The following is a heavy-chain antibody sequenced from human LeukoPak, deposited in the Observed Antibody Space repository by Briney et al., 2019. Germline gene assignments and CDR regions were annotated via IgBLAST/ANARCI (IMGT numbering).Heavy chain of an antibody. CDR3: ARGWGGYSGSSGLDFDP. D-gene: IGHD6-6*01. V-gene: IGHV1-8*03. CDR2: MNPNSGNT. CDR1: GYTFTSYD. J-gene: IGHJ5*02. Sequence: ASVKVSCKASGYTFTSYDINWVRQATGQGLEWMGWMNPNSGNTGYAQKFQGRVTITRNTSISTAYMELSSLRSEDTAVYYCARGWGGYSGSSGLDFDPWGQGTLVTVSS.